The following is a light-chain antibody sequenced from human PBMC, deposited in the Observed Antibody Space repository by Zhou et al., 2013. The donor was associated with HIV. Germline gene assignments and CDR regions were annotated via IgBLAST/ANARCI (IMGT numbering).Light chain of an antibody. J-gene: IGKJ2*01. CDR2: GAS. V-gene: IGKV3-20*01. CDR1: QSVSSSY. CDR3: QQYGISPYT. Sequence: EIVMTQSPATLSLSPGERATLSCRASQSVSSSYLSWYQQKPGQAPRLLIYGASNRATGIPDRFSGSGSGTGFTLTISRLEPEDFAVYYCQQYGISPYTFGQGTKLEIK.